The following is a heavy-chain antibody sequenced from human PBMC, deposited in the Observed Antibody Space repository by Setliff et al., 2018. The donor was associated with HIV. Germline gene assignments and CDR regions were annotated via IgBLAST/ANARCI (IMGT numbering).Heavy chain of an antibody. CDR2: VSGRGDSI. J-gene: IGHJ4*02. Sequence: GGSLRLSCAASGFTVSNDYMSWVRQAPGKGLEWVSYVSGRGDSIYYAASVKGRFTISRDNAKNSLYLQMNSLIAEDTAVYYCARDFRDYVGKFDYWGQGTLVTVSS. D-gene: IGHD1-26*01. V-gene: IGHV3-11*04. CDR1: GFTVSNDY. CDR3: ARDFRDYVGKFDY.